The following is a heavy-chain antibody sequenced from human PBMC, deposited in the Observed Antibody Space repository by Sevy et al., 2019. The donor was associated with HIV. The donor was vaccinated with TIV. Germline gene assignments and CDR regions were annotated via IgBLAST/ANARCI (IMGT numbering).Heavy chain of an antibody. CDR3: ARALKFTSNWLGP. V-gene: IGHV1-18*01. Sequence: ASVKVSCKASGYTFTNYGISWVRQAPGQGLEWMGWIRGYNGNTNYAQKLQGRVTMTKDTYTTAAYKELRSLRSDETAVYYCARALKFTSNWLGPWGQGTHVIISS. CDR2: IRGYNGNT. CDR1: GYTFTNYG. J-gene: IGHJ5*02.